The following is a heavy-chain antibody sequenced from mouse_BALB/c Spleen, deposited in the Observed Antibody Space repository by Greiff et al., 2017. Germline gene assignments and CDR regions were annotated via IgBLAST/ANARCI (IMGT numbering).Heavy chain of an antibody. V-gene: IGHV5-6-5*01. CDR1: GFTFSSYA. J-gene: IGHJ2*01. CDR2: ISSGGST. D-gene: IGHD2-10*02. Sequence: EVMLVESGGGLVKPGGSLKLSCAASGFTFSSYAMSWVRQTPEKRLEWVASISSGGSTYYPDSVKGRFTISRDNARNILYLQMSSLRSEDTAMYYCARECGNYYFDYWGQGTTLTVSS. CDR3: ARECGNYYFDY.